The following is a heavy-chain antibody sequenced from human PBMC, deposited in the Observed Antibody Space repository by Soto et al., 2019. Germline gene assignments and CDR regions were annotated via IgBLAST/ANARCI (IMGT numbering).Heavy chain of an antibody. CDR3: ATADWDS. CDR2: ISTGSSTI. CDR1: GFIFSVYN. D-gene: IGHD3-9*01. J-gene: IGHJ4*02. V-gene: IGHV3-48*01. Sequence: PGGSLRLSCAASGFIFSVYNMNWVRQAPGKGLEWVSYISTGSSTIYYADSVKGRFTISRDNVNNSLFLQMNNLRPDDTAVYYCATADWDSWGQGTLVTDSS.